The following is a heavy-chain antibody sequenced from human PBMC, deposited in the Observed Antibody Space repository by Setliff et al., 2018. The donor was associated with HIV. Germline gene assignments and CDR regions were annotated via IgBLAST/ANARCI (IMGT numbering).Heavy chain of an antibody. Sequence: ASVKVSCKASGYTFTGYYMHWVRQAPGQGLEWMGWINPNSGGTNYAQKFQGRVTMTRDTSISTAYMELSRLRSDDTAVYYCARERITMIVRWFDPWCQGTLVTVSS. CDR1: GYTFTGYY. J-gene: IGHJ5*02. V-gene: IGHV1-2*02. D-gene: IGHD3-22*01. CDR3: ARERITMIVRWFDP. CDR2: INPNSGGT.